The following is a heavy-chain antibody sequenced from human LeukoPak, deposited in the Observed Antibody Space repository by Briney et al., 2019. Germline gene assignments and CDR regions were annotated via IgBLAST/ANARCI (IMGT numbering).Heavy chain of an antibody. Sequence: GGSLRLSCAASGFTSSSYWMHWVRQAPGKGLLWVSRINSDGTTTYYADSVKGRFTISRDNAKNTLYPQMNSLRAEDTAVYYCARGNYYGMDVWGQGTTVTVSS. V-gene: IGHV3-74*01. J-gene: IGHJ6*02. CDR3: ARGNYYGMDV. CDR2: INSDGTTT. CDR1: GFTSSSYW.